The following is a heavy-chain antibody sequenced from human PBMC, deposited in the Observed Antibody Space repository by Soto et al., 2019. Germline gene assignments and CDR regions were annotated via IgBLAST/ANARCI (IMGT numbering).Heavy chain of an antibody. Sequence: GESLKISCQGSGYNFASFWIGWVRQTPGKGLEWMGIIFPSDSDTKYSPSFQGQVTMSVDKSINTAYLQWSSLKASGTAIYYCARHGSIGARLNYFDPWGQGTQVTVSS. CDR3: ARHGSIGARLNYFDP. V-gene: IGHV5-51*01. CDR1: GYNFASFW. CDR2: IFPSDSDT. D-gene: IGHD6-6*01. J-gene: IGHJ5*02.